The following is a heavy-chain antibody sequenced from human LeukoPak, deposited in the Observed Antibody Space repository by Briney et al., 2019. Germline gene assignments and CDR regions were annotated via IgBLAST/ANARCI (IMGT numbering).Heavy chain of an antibody. J-gene: IGHJ4*02. D-gene: IGHD6-19*01. V-gene: IGHV1-2*02. CDR3: AREQDVAVAGFDY. CDR2: INPNSGGT. CDR1: GYTFTGYY. Sequence: EASVKVSCKASGYTFTGYYMHWVRQAPGQGLEWMGWINPNSGGTNYAQKFQGRVTMTRDTSISTAYMELSRLRSDDTAVYYCAREQDVAVAGFDYWGQGTLVTVSS.